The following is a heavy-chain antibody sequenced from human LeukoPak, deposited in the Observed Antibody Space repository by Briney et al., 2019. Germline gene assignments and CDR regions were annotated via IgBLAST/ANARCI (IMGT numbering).Heavy chain of an antibody. CDR2: IKQDGSEK. CDR3: AKTDRSGWGFDY. Sequence: GGSLRLSCVASGFTFSSYWMTWVRQAPGKGLERVANIKQDGSEKYYVDSVKGRFTISRDNAKNSLSLQMHSLRAEDKAVYYCAKTDRSGWGFDYWGQGTLVTVSS. J-gene: IGHJ4*02. CDR1: GFTFSSYW. V-gene: IGHV3-7*01. D-gene: IGHD6-19*01.